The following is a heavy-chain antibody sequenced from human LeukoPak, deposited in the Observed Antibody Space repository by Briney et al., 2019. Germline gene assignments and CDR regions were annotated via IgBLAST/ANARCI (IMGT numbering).Heavy chain of an antibody. CDR2: ISGSGGST. J-gene: IGHJ4*02. CDR3: AKDSLVVPAATDY. V-gene: IGHV3-23*01. D-gene: IGHD2-2*01. CDR1: GFTFSSYG. Sequence: PGGTLRLSCAASGFTFSSYGMSWVRQAPGKGLEWVSAISGSGGSTYYADSVKGRFTISRDNSKNTLYLQMNSLRAEDTAVYYCAKDSLVVPAATDYWGRGTLVTVSS.